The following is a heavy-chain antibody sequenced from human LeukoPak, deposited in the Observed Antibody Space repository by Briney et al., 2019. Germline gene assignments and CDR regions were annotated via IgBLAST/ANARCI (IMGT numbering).Heavy chain of an antibody. J-gene: IGHJ6*03. V-gene: IGHV4-4*07. CDR1: GGSISSYY. Sequence: SETLSLTCTVSGGSISSYYWSWIRQPAGKGLEWIGRIYTSGSTNYNPSLKSRVTISVDTSKNQFSLKLSSVTAADTAVYYCARVRYGDYPPYYYYMDVWGKGTTVTISS. CDR3: ARVRYGDYPPYYYYMDV. CDR2: IYTSGST. D-gene: IGHD4-17*01.